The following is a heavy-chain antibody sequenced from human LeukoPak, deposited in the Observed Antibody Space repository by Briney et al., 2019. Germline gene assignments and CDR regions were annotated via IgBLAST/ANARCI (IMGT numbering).Heavy chain of an antibody. CDR2: IYSGGGT. D-gene: IGHD3-3*01. CDR3: AGGTISPRYYFDY. Sequence: GGSLRLSCAASGFTVSSNYMSWVRQAPGKGLESVAVIYSGGGTYHADSVKGRFTISRDISKNTLYLQMNSLRAEDTAVYFCAGGTISPRYYFDYWGQGTLVTVSS. V-gene: IGHV3-66*02. J-gene: IGHJ4*02. CDR1: GFTVSSNY.